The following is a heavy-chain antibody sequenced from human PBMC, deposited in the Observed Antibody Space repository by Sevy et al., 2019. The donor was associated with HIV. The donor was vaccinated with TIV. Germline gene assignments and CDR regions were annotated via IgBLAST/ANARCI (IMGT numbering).Heavy chain of an antibody. CDR2: IYPGDSGS. Sequence: GESLKTSCKGSGYSFTSYWLGWVRQMPGKGLEWMGVIYPGDSGSRYSPSFQGQVTISADKSINTAYLQWSSLKASDTAMYYCARRSGSYFDFWGQGTLVTVSS. J-gene: IGHJ4*02. D-gene: IGHD1-26*01. V-gene: IGHV5-51*01. CDR3: ARRSGSYFDF. CDR1: GYSFTSYW.